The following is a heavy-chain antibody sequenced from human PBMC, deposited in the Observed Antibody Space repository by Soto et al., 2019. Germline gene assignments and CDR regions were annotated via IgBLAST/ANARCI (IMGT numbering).Heavy chain of an antibody. V-gene: IGHV4-31*03. CDR1: GGSISSGGYY. J-gene: IGHJ4*02. CDR3: AREAAAGTPYYFDY. D-gene: IGHD6-13*01. CDR2: IYYSGST. Sequence: SETLSLTCTVSGGSISSGGYYWSWIRQHPGKGLEWIGYIYYSGSTYYNPSLRSRVTISVDTSKNQFSLKLSSVTAADTAVYYCAREAAAGTPYYFDYWGQGTLVTVSS.